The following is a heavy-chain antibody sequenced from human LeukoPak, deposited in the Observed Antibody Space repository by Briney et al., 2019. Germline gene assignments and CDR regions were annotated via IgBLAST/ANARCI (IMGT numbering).Heavy chain of an antibody. D-gene: IGHD5-24*01. V-gene: IGHV3-23*01. J-gene: IGHJ6*02. Sequence: GGSLRLSCAASGFTFDDYAMHWVRQAPGKGLEWVSAISGSGGSTYYADSVKGRFTISRDNSKNTLYLQMNSLRAEDTAVYYCAKDPDGWAGGYYYYYYGMDVWGQGTTVTVSS. CDR1: GFTFDDYA. CDR3: AKDPDGWAGGYYYYYYGMDV. CDR2: ISGSGGST.